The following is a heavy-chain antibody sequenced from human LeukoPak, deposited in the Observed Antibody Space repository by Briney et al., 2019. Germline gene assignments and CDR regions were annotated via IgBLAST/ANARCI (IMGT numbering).Heavy chain of an antibody. D-gene: IGHD5-18*01. CDR3: AKDQNPQLWFQPLDH. J-gene: IGHJ4*02. Sequence: PGGSLRLSCAASGFTFSNYGMHWVRVRQAPGKGLGLVAFIRFDGSNTYYTDSVKGRFTISKDNSKNTVFLHMNSVRPEDTAVYFCAKDQNPQLWFQPLDHWGQGTPVTVSS. CDR2: IRFDGSNT. V-gene: IGHV3-30*02. CDR1: GFTFSNYG.